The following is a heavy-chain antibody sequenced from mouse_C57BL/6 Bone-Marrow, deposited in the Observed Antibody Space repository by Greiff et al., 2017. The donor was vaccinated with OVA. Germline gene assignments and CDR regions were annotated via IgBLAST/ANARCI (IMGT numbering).Heavy chain of an antibody. J-gene: IGHJ3*01. CDR3: ARSPYGYDGAY. CDR2: INPGSGGT. V-gene: IGHV1-54*01. Sequence: LQESGAELVRPGTSVKVSCKASGYAFTNYLIEWVKQRPGQGLEWIGVINPGSGGTNYNEKFKGKATLTADKSSSTAYMQLSSLTSEDSAVYFCARSPYGYDGAYWGQGTLVTVSA. D-gene: IGHD2-2*01. CDR1: GYAFTNYL.